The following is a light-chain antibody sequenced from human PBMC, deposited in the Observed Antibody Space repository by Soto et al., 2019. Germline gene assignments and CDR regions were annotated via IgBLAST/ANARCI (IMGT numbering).Light chain of an antibody. J-gene: IGKJ4*01. CDR2: AAS. CDR3: QQSYNTPLT. CDR1: QSISSY. V-gene: IGKV1-39*01. Sequence: DIQMTQSPSSLSASVGDRVTITCRASQSISSYLHWYQQRPGNAPKVLIYAASSLQSGVPSRFSGSGSWTEFTLTISSLQSEDFATYYCQQSYNTPLTFGGGTKVEIK.